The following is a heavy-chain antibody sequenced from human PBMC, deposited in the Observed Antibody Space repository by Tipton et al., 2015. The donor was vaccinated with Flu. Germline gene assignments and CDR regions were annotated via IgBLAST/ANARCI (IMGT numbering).Heavy chain of an antibody. Sequence: TLSLTCTVSGDSISSGGYYWTWIRQYPGKGLGWIGYIYYSGSTHYNPSLKSRVSISADTSKNQFSLKLNSLTAADTAVYYCVGDHRYRNGWYCLDFWGQGTLVTVSS. V-gene: IGHV4-31*03. CDR3: VGDHRYRNGWYCLDF. CDR2: IYYSGST. D-gene: IGHD6-19*01. J-gene: IGHJ4*02. CDR1: GDSISSGGYY.